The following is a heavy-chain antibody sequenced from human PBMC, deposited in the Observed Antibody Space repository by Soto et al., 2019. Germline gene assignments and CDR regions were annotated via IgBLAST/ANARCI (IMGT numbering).Heavy chain of an antibody. D-gene: IGHD3-22*01. CDR2: INAVNGNT. CDR3: ARGDYYDIHDY. J-gene: IGHJ4*02. V-gene: IGHV1-3*01. Sequence: QVQLVQSGAEVKKPGASVKVSCKASGYTCTSYAMHWVRQAPGQRLEWMGWINAVNGNTKYSQKFQGRVTITRDTSASTAYMELSSLRSEDTAVYYCARGDYYDIHDYWGQGTLVTVSS. CDR1: GYTCTSYA.